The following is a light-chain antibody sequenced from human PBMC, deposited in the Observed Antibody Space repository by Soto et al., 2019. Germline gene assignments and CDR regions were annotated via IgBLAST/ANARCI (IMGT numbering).Light chain of an antibody. CDR1: QSVGSH. Sequence: EIVMTQSPATLSVSPGERATLSCRASQSVGSHLAWYQQKPGQAPRLLIYGASSRATGIPDRFSGSGSGTDFTLTISRLEPEDFAVYYCQQYGSSPPITFGQGTRLEIK. CDR2: GAS. CDR3: QQYGSSPPIT. J-gene: IGKJ5*01. V-gene: IGKV3-20*01.